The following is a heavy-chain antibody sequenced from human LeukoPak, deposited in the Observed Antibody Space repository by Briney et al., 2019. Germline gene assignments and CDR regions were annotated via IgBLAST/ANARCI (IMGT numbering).Heavy chain of an antibody. CDR1: GGTFNNFA. CDR2: TIRVSGTT. CDR3: ARGGIAAAGSFDY. V-gene: IGHV1-69*13. J-gene: IGHJ4*02. Sequence: SVKVSCKVSGGTFNNFALSWVRQAPGQGLEWVGGTIRVSGTTKYAQNLQGRVKVTADGSTSTAYMEMSSLRSEDTAIYYCARGGIAAAGSFDYWGQGTLVTVSS. D-gene: IGHD6-13*01.